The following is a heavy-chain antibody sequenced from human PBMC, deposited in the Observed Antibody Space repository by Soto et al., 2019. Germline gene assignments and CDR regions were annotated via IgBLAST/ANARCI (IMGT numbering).Heavy chain of an antibody. CDR2: IYYSGST. CDR3: ARFSARNYDFWSGYYTNWFDP. J-gene: IGHJ5*02. D-gene: IGHD3-3*01. V-gene: IGHV4-59*08. CDR1: GGSISSYY. Sequence: PSETLSLTCTVSGGSISSYYLSWIRQPPGKGLEWIGYIYYSGSTNYNPSLKSRVTISVDTSKNQFSLKLSSVTAADTAVYYCARFSARNYDFWSGYYTNWFDPWGQGTLVTSPQ.